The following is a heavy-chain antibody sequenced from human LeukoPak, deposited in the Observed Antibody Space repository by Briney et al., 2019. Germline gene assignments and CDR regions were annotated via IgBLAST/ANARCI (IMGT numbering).Heavy chain of an antibody. Sequence: GASVTVSCKASGGTFSSYAISWVRQAPGQGLEWMGGIIPIFGTANYAQKFQGRVTITADESTSTAYMELSSLRSEDTAVYYCARDPPLIPIAAAGDYWGQGTLVTVSS. D-gene: IGHD6-13*01. J-gene: IGHJ4*02. CDR1: GGTFSSYA. V-gene: IGHV1-69*13. CDR3: ARDPPLIPIAAAGDY. CDR2: IIPIFGTA.